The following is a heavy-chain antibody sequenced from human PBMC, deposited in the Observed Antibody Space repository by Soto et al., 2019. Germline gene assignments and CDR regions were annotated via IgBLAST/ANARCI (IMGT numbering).Heavy chain of an antibody. J-gene: IGHJ4*02. CDR2: IYYSGST. CDR3: ARLLSGSNYAFDY. V-gene: IGHV4-59*08. D-gene: IGHD4-4*01. Sequence: SETLSLTCTVSGGSISSYYWSWIRQPPGKGLEWIGYIYYSGSTNYNPSLKSRVTISVDTSKNQFSLKLSSVTAADTAVYYCARLLSGSNYAFDYWGQGTLVTVSS. CDR1: GGSISSYY.